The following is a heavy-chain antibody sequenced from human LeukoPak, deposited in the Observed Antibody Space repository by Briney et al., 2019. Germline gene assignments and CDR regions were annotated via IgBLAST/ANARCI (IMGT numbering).Heavy chain of an antibody. J-gene: IGHJ4*02. Sequence: GGSLRLSCAASGFTFNNAWMTWVRQAPGKGLEWVGRIRGKTDGETTDYAAPVQGRFTISRDDSKDTLYLQMNSLKTEDTAVYYCTTADTLRGSYYGYFDYWGQGTLVTVSS. V-gene: IGHV3-15*01. CDR1: GFTFNNAW. D-gene: IGHD1-26*01. CDR3: TTADTLRGSYYGYFDY. CDR2: IRGKTDGETT.